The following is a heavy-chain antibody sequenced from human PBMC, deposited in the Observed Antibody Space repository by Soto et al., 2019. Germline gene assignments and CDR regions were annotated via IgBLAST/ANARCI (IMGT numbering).Heavy chain of an antibody. CDR2: IVVGSGNT. Sequence: SVKVSCKASGFTFTNSAIQWVRQARGQRLEWIGWIVVGSGNTNYAQKFQEGLTMTRDMSTSTAYMELSSLRSEDTAMYYCAREGFAGKYYYYYYGMDVWGQGTTVTVSS. CDR1: GFTFTNSA. V-gene: IGHV1-58*02. J-gene: IGHJ6*02. CDR3: AREGFAGKYYYYYYGMDV. D-gene: IGHD6-13*01.